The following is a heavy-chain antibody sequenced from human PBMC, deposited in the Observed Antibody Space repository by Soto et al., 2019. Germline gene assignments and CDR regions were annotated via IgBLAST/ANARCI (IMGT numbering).Heavy chain of an antibody. J-gene: IGHJ4*02. CDR1: GGSVSSGRYY. CDR2: IYYSGST. V-gene: IGHV4-61*01. Sequence: PSETLSFTWTLSGGSVSSGRYYWSWIRQPPGKGLEWIGYIYYSGSTNYNPSLKSRVTISVDTSKNQFSLKLSSVTAADTAVYYCARGRVFSVFDYWGQGTLVTVS. D-gene: IGHD2-8*01. CDR3: ARGRVFSVFDY.